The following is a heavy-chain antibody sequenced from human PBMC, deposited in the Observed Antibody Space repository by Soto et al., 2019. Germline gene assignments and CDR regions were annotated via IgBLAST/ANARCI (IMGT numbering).Heavy chain of an antibody. Sequence: SETLSLTCTVSGTSISSSDYYWGWMRQPPGKGLEWIASISYIGSTYHNPSLKSRVTISIDMSKNQFSLNLRSVTAADTAVYYCARQRGIAVAGTDFWGQGTLVTVS. CDR1: GTSISSSDYY. CDR3: ARQRGIAVAGTDF. D-gene: IGHD6-19*01. J-gene: IGHJ4*02. CDR2: ISYIGST. V-gene: IGHV4-39*01.